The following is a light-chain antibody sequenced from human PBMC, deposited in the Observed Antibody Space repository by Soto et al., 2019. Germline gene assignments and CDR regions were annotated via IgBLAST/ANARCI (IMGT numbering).Light chain of an antibody. CDR2: VDS. Sequence: LKTHSALSLPVIPIEPASISCRSIHSLLHSNGYNYLEWYLQKPGQSPQLLIHVDSNRASGVPDRFSGSGSGTDFTLKISRVEAEDVGVYYCMQSLQTPWTFGQGTKVDIK. CDR1: HSLLHSNGYNY. V-gene: IGKV2-28*01. CDR3: MQSLQTPWT. J-gene: IGKJ1*01.